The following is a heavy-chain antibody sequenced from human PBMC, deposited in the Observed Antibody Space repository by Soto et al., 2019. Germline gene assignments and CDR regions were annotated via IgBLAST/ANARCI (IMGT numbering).Heavy chain of an antibody. D-gene: IGHD2-15*01. J-gene: IGHJ3*02. CDR2: INHSGST. Sequence: PSETLSLTCAVYGGSFSGYYWSWIRQPPGKGLEWIGEINHSGSTNYNPSLKSRVTISVDTSKNQFSLKLSSVTAADTAVYYCARGSPTVTPYVVVVAATTNDAFDIWGQGTMVTVSS. V-gene: IGHV4-34*01. CDR1: GGSFSGYY. CDR3: ARGSPTVTPYVVVVAATTNDAFDI.